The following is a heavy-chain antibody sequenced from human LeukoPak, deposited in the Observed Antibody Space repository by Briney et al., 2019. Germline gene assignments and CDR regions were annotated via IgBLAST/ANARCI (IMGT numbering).Heavy chain of an antibody. CDR3: AAKEGLTGYLSGSFDY. J-gene: IGHJ4*02. CDR1: GFTFTNYA. Sequence: PGGSLRLSRAASGFTFTNYAMTWVRQAPGKGLEWVSAISAGGVDTFYADSVRGRFTISRDNSKSTLYLQMNSLRAEDTAVYYCAAKEGLTGYLSGSFDYWGQGTLVTVSS. D-gene: IGHD3-9*01. V-gene: IGHV3-23*01. CDR2: ISAGGVDT.